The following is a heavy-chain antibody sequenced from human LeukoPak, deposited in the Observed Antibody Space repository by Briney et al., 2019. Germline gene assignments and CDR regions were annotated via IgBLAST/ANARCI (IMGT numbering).Heavy chain of an antibody. CDR1: GDFISSSSHY. J-gene: IGHJ4*02. Sequence: PSETLSLTCTVSGDFISSSSHYWGWIRQPPGKGLEWIGYIYHSGTTYYNPSLQSRVTMSVDTSKNQFSLKLSSVTAVDTAVYYCARKENVYYYFDYWGQGTLVTVSS. CDR2: IYHSGTT. V-gene: IGHV4-61*05. D-gene: IGHD3-10*01. CDR3: ARKENVYYYFDY.